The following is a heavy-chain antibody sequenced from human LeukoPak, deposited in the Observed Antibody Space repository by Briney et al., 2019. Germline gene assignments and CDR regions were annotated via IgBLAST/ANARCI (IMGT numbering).Heavy chain of an antibody. CDR3: ARDSFAVVVVAATSYDY. J-gene: IGHJ4*02. D-gene: IGHD2-15*01. CDR2: ISWDGGST. CDR1: GFTFDDYT. Sequence: GSLRLSCAASGFTFDDYTMHWVRQAPGKGLEWVSLISWDGGSTYYADSVKGRFTISRDNAKNSLYLQMNSLRAEDTAVYYCARDSFAVVVVAATSYDYWGQGTLVTVSS. V-gene: IGHV3-43*01.